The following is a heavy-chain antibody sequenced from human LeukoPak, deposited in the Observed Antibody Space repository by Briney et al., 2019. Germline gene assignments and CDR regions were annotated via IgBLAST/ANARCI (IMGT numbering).Heavy chain of an antibody. V-gene: IGHV1-18*01. CDR3: ARDRPITLIVVAMDAFDI. CDR2: ISGYNGNT. J-gene: IGHJ3*02. CDR1: GYTFTSYG. Sequence: ASVKVSCKASGYTFTSYGISWVRQAPGQGLEWVGWISGYNGNTNYVQKFQGRVTMTTDTSTSTAYMELRSLRSDDTAVYYCARDRPITLIVVAMDAFDIWGQGTMVTVSS. D-gene: IGHD3-22*01.